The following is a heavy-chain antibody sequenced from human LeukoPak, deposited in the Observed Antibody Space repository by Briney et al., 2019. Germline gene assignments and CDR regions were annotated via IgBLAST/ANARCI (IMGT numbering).Heavy chain of an antibody. CDR2: IYYSGST. CDR1: GGSISSSSYY. V-gene: IGHV4-39*01. D-gene: IGHD6-6*01. Sequence: SETLSLTCTVSGGSISSSSYYWGWIRQPPGKGLEWIGSIYYSGSTYYNPSLKSRVTISVDTSKNQFSLKLSSVTAADTAVYYCASKASSSSVGYYYYYYMDVWGKGTTVTVSS. J-gene: IGHJ6*03. CDR3: ASKASSSSVGYYYYYYMDV.